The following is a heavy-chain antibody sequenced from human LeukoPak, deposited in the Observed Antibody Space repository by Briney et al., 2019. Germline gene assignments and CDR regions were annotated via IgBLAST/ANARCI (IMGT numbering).Heavy chain of an antibody. Sequence: LAGGSLRLSCAASGFTFSDYYMSWVRQAPGKGLEWVSAISGSGGSTYYADSVKGRFTISRDNSKNTLYLQMNSLRAEDTAVYYCAKDLHRYFDCRAFDIWGQGTMVTVSS. J-gene: IGHJ3*02. D-gene: IGHD3-9*01. CDR3: AKDLHRYFDCRAFDI. CDR1: GFTFSDYY. V-gene: IGHV3-23*01. CDR2: ISGSGGST.